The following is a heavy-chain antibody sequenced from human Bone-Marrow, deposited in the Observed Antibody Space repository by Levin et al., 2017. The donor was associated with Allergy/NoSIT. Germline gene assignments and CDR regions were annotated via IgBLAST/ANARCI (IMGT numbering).Heavy chain of an antibody. V-gene: IGHV3-66*01. CDR3: ARDDVVATNH. CDR2: IHSGGRK. D-gene: IGHD5-12*01. Sequence: AGGSLRLSCAASGFTISTNYMSWVRQVPGKGLEWVSIIHSGGRKNYADSVKGRFTISRDNYNNTLYFQMNSLRGEDTAIYYCARDDVVATNHWGQGTLVIVSS. CDR1: GFTISTNY. J-gene: IGHJ4*02.